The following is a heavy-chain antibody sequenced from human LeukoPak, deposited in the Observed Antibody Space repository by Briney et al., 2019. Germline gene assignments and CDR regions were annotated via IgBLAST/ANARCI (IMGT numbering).Heavy chain of an antibody. CDR2: IYSSGST. D-gene: IGHD3-16*01. CDR1: GGSISSYY. CDR3: ARDPSTFYFDY. J-gene: IGHJ4*02. V-gene: IGHV4-59*01. Sequence: SETLSLTCTVSGGSISSYYWSWIRQPPGKGLEWIGYIYSSGSTDYNPSLKSRVTISVDTSKGQVSLKLSSVTAADTAIYYCARDPSTFYFDYWGQGALVTVSS.